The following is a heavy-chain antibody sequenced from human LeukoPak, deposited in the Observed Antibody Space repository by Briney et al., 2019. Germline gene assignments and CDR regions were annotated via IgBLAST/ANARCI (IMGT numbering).Heavy chain of an antibody. CDR2: ISGSGGST. V-gene: IGHV3-23*01. CDR1: GFTFSSYA. D-gene: IGHD1-26*01. CDR3: AKDMEVGATTYIWDY. J-gene: IGHJ4*02. Sequence: PGGSLRLSCAASGFTFSSYAMSWVRQCPGKGLEWVSAISGSGGSTYYADSVKGRFTISRDNSKNTLYLQMNSLRAEDTAVYYCAKDMEVGATTYIWDYWGRGTLVTVSS.